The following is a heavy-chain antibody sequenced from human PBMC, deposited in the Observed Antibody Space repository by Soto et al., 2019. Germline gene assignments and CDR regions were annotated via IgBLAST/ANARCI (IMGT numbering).Heavy chain of an antibody. CDR3: ARVGDCSGGSCYGGYYYGMAV. V-gene: IGHV1-2*04. D-gene: IGHD2-15*01. CDR1: WYTFTGYY. CDR2: INPNSGGT. Sequence: GASVKVSFKASWYTFTGYYMHWGLHSPLQWLEVMGSINPNSGGTNYAQKFQGLVTMTRDTSISTAYMELSRLRSDDTAVYYCARVGDCSGGSCYGGYYYGMAVWGKGNTVTVSS. J-gene: IGHJ6*04.